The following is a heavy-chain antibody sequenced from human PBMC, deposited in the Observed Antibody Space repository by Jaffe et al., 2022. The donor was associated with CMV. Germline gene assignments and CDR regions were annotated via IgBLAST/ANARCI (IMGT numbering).Heavy chain of an antibody. CDR1: GFTFSSYS. CDR3: ARGKTHSSGWLDGDAFDI. CDR2: ISSSSSYI. J-gene: IGHJ3*02. Sequence: EVQLVESGGGLVKPGGSLRLSCAASGFTFSSYSMNWVRQAPGKGLEWVSSISSSSSYIYYADSVKGRFTISRDNAKNSLYLQMNSLRAEDTAVYYCARGKTHSSGWLDGDAFDIWGQGTMVTVSS. V-gene: IGHV3-21*01. D-gene: IGHD6-19*01.